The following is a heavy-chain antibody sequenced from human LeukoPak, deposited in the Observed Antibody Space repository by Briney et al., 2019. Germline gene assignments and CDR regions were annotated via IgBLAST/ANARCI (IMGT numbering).Heavy chain of an antibody. CDR1: GFTFSSYA. D-gene: IGHD6-13*01. Sequence: LTGGSLRLSCAASGFTFSSYAMHWVRQAPGKGLEWVAVIPYDGSNKYYADSVKGRFTISRDNSKNTLSLQMNSLRVEDTAIYYCAAAGYNSNWYNPFDFWGQGTLVTVSS. V-gene: IGHV3-30-3*01. CDR2: IPYDGSNK. J-gene: IGHJ4*02. CDR3: AAAGYNSNWYNPFDF.